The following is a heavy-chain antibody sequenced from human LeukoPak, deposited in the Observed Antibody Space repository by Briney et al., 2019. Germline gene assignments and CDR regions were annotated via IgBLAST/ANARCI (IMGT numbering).Heavy chain of an antibody. J-gene: IGHJ4*02. V-gene: IGHV3-9*01. CDR2: ISWNSGSI. CDR1: GFTFDDYA. D-gene: IGHD2/OR15-2a*01. CDR3: AKGGPLLSPFDY. Sequence: GGSLRLSCAASGFTFDDYAMHWVRHAPGKGLEWVSGISWNSGSIGYADSVKGRFTISRDNAKNSLYLQMNSLRAEDTALYYCAKGGPLLSPFDYWGQGTLVTVSP.